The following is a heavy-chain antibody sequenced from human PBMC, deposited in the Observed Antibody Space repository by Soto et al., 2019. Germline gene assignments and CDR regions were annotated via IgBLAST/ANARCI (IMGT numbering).Heavy chain of an antibody. J-gene: IGHJ5*02. CDR3: AKTNGDNNSFDP. V-gene: IGHV4-4*02. D-gene: IGHD2-21*01. CDR1: SGSISSSNW. CDR2: IYHSGST. Sequence: QVQLQESGPGLVKPSGTLSLTCAVSSGSISSSNWWSWVRQPPGKGLEGIGAIYHSGSTNYNPSLKSRVTISVDKSKNQFSLKLSSVTAADTAVYYCAKTNGDNNSFDPWGQGTLVTVSS.